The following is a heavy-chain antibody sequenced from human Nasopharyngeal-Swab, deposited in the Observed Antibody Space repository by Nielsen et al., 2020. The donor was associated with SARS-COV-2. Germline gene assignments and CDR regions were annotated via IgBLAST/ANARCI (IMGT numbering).Heavy chain of an antibody. J-gene: IGHJ6*02. D-gene: IGHD6-6*01. CDR2: ISYDGSNK. Sequence: VRQAPGKGLEWVAVISYDGSNKYYADSVKGRFTISRDNSKNTLYLQMNSLRAEDTAVYYCAKGEYSLRFFYYVMDVWGQGTTVTVSS. V-gene: IGHV3-30*18. CDR3: AKGEYSLRFFYYVMDV.